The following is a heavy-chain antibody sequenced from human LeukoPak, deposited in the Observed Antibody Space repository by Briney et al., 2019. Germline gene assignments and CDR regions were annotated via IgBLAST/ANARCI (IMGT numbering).Heavy chain of an antibody. Sequence: GGSLRLSCAASGFTFSSYAMIWVRQAPVQGLEWFSAISGGGGSTYYADSVKGRFTISRDNSKNTLYLQMNSLRAEDTAAYYCAASILTGFVAFDYWGQGTLVTVSS. V-gene: IGHV3-23*01. D-gene: IGHD3-9*01. CDR2: ISGGGGST. J-gene: IGHJ4*02. CDR1: GFTFSSYA. CDR3: AASILTGFVAFDY.